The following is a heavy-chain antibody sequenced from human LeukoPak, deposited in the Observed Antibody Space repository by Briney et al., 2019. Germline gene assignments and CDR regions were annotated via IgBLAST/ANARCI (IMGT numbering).Heavy chain of an antibody. D-gene: IGHD4-11*01. CDR2: INHSGGT. J-gene: IGHJ6*02. CDR1: GGSFSGYY. V-gene: IGHV4-34*01. CDR3: ARGSLSPPMTTVKGYYYGMDV. Sequence: PSETLSLTCAVYGGSFSGYYWSWIRQPPGKGLEWIGEINHSGGTNYNPSLKSRVTISVDTSKNQFSLKLSSVTAADTAVYYCARGSLSPPMTTVKGYYYGMDVWGQGTTVTVSS.